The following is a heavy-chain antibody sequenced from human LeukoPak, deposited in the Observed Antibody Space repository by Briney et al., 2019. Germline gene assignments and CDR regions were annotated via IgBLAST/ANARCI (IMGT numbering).Heavy chain of an antibody. CDR1: GFTFSGSA. J-gene: IGHJ4*02. CDR2: IRSKANNYAT. D-gene: IGHD6-25*01. V-gene: IGHV3-73*01. CDR3: AKFFAPSGGGSGWPWVIDY. Sequence: PGGSLRLSCVVSGFTFSGSAVHWVRQASGKGLEWVGRIRSKANNYATAYAASVKGRFTISRDDSKNTAYLQMNSLRAEDAAVYYCAKFFAPSGGGSGWPWVIDYWGQGTLVTVSS.